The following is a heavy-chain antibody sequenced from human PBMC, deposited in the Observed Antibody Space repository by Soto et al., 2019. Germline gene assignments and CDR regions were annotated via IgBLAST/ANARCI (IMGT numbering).Heavy chain of an antibody. J-gene: IGHJ1*01. CDR3: ALAPAAHILH. Sequence: EVQLLESGGGLVQPGGSLRLSCAASGFTFSNYAMSWVRQAPGKGLEWVSGITDSGDRTNYADSVKGRFTISRDNSKNTVHLQMSSLRAEDTAVYHCALAPAAHILHWGQGTLVTVSS. CDR1: GFTFSNYA. CDR2: ITDSGDRT. V-gene: IGHV3-23*01. D-gene: IGHD2-2*01.